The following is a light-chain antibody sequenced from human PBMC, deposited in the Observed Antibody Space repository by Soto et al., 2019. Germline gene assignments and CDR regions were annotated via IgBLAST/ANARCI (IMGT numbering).Light chain of an antibody. CDR3: HQSYSIGWT. V-gene: IGKV1-39*01. CDR2: VTS. J-gene: IGKJ1*01. CDR1: QRTSSY. Sequence: GSQRTSSYVNWYTQEXGRGSKLLIYVTSXLKSGVPARFSGSGSGSEFTLTISSPQTEDFATYYCHQSYSIGWTFVQGANVDIK.